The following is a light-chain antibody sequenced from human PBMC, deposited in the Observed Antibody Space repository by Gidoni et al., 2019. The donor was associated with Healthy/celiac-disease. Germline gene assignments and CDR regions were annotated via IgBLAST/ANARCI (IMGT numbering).Light chain of an antibody. CDR1: QIVSSN. CDR3: QQYNNWPLT. Sequence: EIVMTQSPATLSVSPGERATLSCRASQIVSSNLAWYQQKPDQAPRLLIYGASTRATGIPARFSGSGSGTEFTLTISSLQSEDFAVYYCQQYNNWPLTFGQGTKVEIK. J-gene: IGKJ1*01. CDR2: GAS. V-gene: IGKV3-15*01.